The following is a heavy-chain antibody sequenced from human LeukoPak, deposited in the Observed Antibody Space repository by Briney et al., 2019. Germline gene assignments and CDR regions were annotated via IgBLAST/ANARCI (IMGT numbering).Heavy chain of an antibody. D-gene: IGHD1-26*01. Sequence: ASVKLSCKAFGYTLTSYHMHWVRQAPGQGLEWMGILLPNNGGTIYAQKFQGRVTVTRDTSASTVYMEVSSLRSDDTAVYYCAKEAVGAPDYWGQGTLVTVSS. CDR2: LLPNNGGT. J-gene: IGHJ4*02. V-gene: IGHV1-46*01. CDR3: AKEAVGAPDY. CDR1: GYTLTSYH.